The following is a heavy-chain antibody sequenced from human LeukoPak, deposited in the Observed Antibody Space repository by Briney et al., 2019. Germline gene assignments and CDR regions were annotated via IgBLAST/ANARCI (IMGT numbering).Heavy chain of an antibody. Sequence: GGSLRLSCAASGFTSSNYGKHWVRQTPGKGLEWVTFIRNDGTTKYYADSVKGRFTISRDNSKNTLYLQMNSLRDEDTGVFYCAKVDSSSWGIPDYWGQGTQVTVSS. V-gene: IGHV3-30*02. CDR2: IRNDGTTK. D-gene: IGHD3-22*01. CDR1: GFTSSNYG. J-gene: IGHJ4*02. CDR3: AKVDSSSWGIPDY.